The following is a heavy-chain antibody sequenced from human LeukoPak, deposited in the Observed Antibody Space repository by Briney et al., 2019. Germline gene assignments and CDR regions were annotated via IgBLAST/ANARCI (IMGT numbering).Heavy chain of an antibody. Sequence: GGSLRLSCAAPGFTFSSFAMSWVRQAPGKGLEWVSAIGGGGVDTYYADSVKGRFTISRDNSKNTLYLQMNSLRAEDTAVYYCAKRGESCSSTNCLKYYFDYWGQGTLVTVSS. V-gene: IGHV3-23*01. CDR1: GFTFSSFA. D-gene: IGHD2-2*01. CDR2: IGGGGVDT. J-gene: IGHJ4*02. CDR3: AKRGESCSSTNCLKYYFDY.